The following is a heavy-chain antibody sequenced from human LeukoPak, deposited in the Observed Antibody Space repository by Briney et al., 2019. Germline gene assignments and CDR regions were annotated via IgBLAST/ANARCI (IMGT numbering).Heavy chain of an antibody. CDR1: GFTFSDSA. CDR2: ISASGVST. D-gene: IGHD3-22*01. V-gene: IGHV3-23*01. CDR3: ARALKYDSDSANEYYEYFQH. J-gene: IGHJ1*01. Sequence: GGSLRLSCAASGFTFSDSAMTWVRQAPGKGLEWVSLISASGVSTYYADSVKGRFTISRDNSNTTLYLQMGSLRAGDTAVYYCARALKYDSDSANEYYEYFQHWGQGTLVTVSS.